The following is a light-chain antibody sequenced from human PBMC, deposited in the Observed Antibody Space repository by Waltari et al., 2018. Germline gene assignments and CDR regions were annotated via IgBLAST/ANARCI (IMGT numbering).Light chain of an antibody. CDR1: SSDVGGYNY. CDR3: SSYTSSSTVV. Sequence: QSALTQPASVSGSPGQSITIPCTGTSSDVGGYNYVPWYQQHPGKAPKLMIYDVSNRPSGVSNRFYGSKSGNTASLTISGLQAEDEADYYCSSYTSSSTVVFGGGTKLTVL. J-gene: IGLJ2*01. CDR2: DVS. V-gene: IGLV2-14*03.